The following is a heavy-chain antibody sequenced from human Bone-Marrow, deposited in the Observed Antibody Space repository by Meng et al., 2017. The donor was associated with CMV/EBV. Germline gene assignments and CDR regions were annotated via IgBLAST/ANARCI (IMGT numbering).Heavy chain of an antibody. Sequence: GSLRLSCTVSGGSISSSSYYWGWIRQPPGKGLEWIGSIYYSGSTYYNPSLKSRVTISVDTSKNQFSLKLSSVTAADTAVYYCARQTTTPYSSGETGFDYWGQGTRVTGSS. V-gene: IGHV4-39*01. J-gene: IGHJ4*02. CDR2: IYYSGST. CDR1: GGSISSSSYY. CDR3: ARQTTTPYSSGETGFDY. D-gene: IGHD6-19*01.